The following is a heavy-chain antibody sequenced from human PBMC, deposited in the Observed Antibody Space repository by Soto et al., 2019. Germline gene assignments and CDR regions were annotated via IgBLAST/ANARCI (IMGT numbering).Heavy chain of an antibody. Sequence: QVQLLQSGAEVKKPGASVKVSCKASGYTFKSYGISWVRQAPGQGLEWMGGINAYNGNTKYAQKLQGRVTMTTDTSTSTAYMELSSLRSDDTAVYYCARELGQQLVDYWGQGTLVTVSS. CDR1: GYTFKSYG. CDR2: INAYNGNT. V-gene: IGHV1-18*01. D-gene: IGHD6-13*01. CDR3: ARELGQQLVDY. J-gene: IGHJ4*02.